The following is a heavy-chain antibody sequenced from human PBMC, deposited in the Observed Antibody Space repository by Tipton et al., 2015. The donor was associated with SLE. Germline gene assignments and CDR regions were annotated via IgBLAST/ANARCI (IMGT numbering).Heavy chain of an antibody. CDR2: AFYSGST. V-gene: IGHV4-39*07. CDR1: GVSISSTSYY. D-gene: IGHD3-3*01. Sequence: PGLVKPSETLSLTCTVSGVSISSTSYYWAWIRQPPGKGLQWIGSAFYSGSTYHNPSLKSRVTMSLDTSKNQFSLKLTSVTAADTAIYYCARGILEWSDYWGQGTLVTVSS. CDR3: ARGILEWSDY. J-gene: IGHJ4*02.